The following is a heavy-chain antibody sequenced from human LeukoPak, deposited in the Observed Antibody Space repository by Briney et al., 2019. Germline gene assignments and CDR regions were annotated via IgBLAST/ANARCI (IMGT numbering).Heavy chain of an antibody. Sequence: SETLSLTCTVSGGSISSYYWSWIRQPAGKGLEWIGRIYTRGSTNYNPSLKSRVTISVDTSKNQSSLKLSSVTAADTAVYYCARAVLRFLEWLPNSDYFDYWGQGTLVTVSS. CDR3: ARAVLRFLEWLPNSDYFDY. CDR1: GGSISSYY. CDR2: IYTRGST. V-gene: IGHV4-4*07. D-gene: IGHD3-3*01. J-gene: IGHJ4*02.